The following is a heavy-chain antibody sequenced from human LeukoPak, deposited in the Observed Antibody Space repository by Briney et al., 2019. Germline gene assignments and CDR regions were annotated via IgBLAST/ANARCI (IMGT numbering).Heavy chain of an antibody. D-gene: IGHD3-9*01. CDR2: ISGSGGST. J-gene: IGHJ4*02. V-gene: IGHV3-23*01. Sequence: GGSLRLSCAASGFTFSSYAMSWVRQAPGKGLEWVSAISGSGGSTYYADSVKGRFTISRDNSKNTLYLQMDSLRAEDTAVYFCAKLSEGYHIKTGLGFWGQGTLVTVSS. CDR1: GFTFSSYA. CDR3: AKLSEGYHIKTGLGF.